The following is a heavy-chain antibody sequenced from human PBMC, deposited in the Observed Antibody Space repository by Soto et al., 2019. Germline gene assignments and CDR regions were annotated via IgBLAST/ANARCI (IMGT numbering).Heavy chain of an antibody. Sequence: EVQLLESGGGLVQPGGSLRLSCAASGFTFSSYAMSWVRQAPGKGLEWVSAISGSGGSTYYADSVKGRFTISRDNSKNTLYLKMNSLRAEDTAVYYCAKDLELYDILTGFSSYYYYYMDVWGKGTTVTVSS. CDR1: GFTFSSYA. J-gene: IGHJ6*03. V-gene: IGHV3-23*01. CDR2: ISGSGGST. CDR3: AKDLELYDILTGFSSYYYYYMDV. D-gene: IGHD3-9*01.